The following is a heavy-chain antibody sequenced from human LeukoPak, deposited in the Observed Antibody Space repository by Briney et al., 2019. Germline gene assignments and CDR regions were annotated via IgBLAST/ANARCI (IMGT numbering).Heavy chain of an antibody. CDR1: GYSFTSYW. D-gene: IGHD4-17*01. Sequence: GESLKISCKGSGYSFTSYWIGWVRQMPRKGVEWVGIIYSGDSDTRYRPSFQGQVTISADKPISTAYLQWSSLKASDTAMYYCALISVTTGWYYFDYWGQGTLVSVSS. V-gene: IGHV5-51*04. J-gene: IGHJ4*02. CDR3: ALISVTTGWYYFDY. CDR2: IYSGDSDT.